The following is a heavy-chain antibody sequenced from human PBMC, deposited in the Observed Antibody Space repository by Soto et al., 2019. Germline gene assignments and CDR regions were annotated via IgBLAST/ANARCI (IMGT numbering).Heavy chain of an antibody. CDR1: GGTFNTYA. Sequence: QVQLVQSGAEMKKPGSSVKVSCQSSGGTFNTYAMNWVRQAPGQGPEWMGDISPMFGAANYAPKFQGTVTMTADESTGTSYMQLSSLTSEDTALYFCAREVQVHTPAFVYWGQGTLVTVSS. V-gene: IGHV1-69*19. CDR2: ISPMFGAA. CDR3: AREVQVHTPAFVY. D-gene: IGHD3-10*01. J-gene: IGHJ4*02.